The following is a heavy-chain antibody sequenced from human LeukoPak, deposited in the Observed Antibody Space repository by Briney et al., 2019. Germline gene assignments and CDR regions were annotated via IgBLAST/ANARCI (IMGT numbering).Heavy chain of an antibody. CDR1: GGSITSYY. CDR3: ARQGVGATDC. J-gene: IGHJ4*02. CDR2: FYYTGST. V-gene: IGHV4-59*08. Sequence: SETLSLTCTVSGGSITSYYWSWIRQPPGKGLEWIGHFYYTGSTNYNPSLKSRVTISVDTSKNQFSLRLISMTAVDTAVYYCARQGVGATDCWGQGTLVTVSS. D-gene: IGHD1-26*01.